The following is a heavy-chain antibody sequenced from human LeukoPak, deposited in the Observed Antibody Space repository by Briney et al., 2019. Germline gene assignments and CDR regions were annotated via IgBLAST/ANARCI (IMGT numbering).Heavy chain of an antibody. V-gene: IGHV3-33*01. J-gene: IGHJ4*02. Sequence: GGSLRLSCAASGFTFSSYGMHWVRQAPGKGLEWVAVIWYDGSNRYYADSVKGRFTISRDNSKNTLYLQLNSLRAEDTAVYYCARGTREVLNTRVFDYWGQGTLVTVSS. CDR2: IWYDGSNR. CDR1: GFTFSSYG. CDR3: ARGTREVLNTRVFDY. D-gene: IGHD1-26*01.